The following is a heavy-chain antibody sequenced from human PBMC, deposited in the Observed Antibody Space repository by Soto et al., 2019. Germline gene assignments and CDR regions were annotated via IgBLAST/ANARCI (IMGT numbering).Heavy chain of an antibody. D-gene: IGHD6-19*01. Sequence: PGGFLRLSCAASGFTFSSYAMSWVRQAPGKGLEWVSAISGSGGSTYYADSVKGRFTISRDNSKNTLYLQMNSLRAEDTAVYYCAKEGSSGWFYYYYGMDVWGQGTTVTVSS. J-gene: IGHJ6*02. CDR3: AKEGSSGWFYYYYGMDV. CDR2: ISGSGGST. CDR1: GFTFSSYA. V-gene: IGHV3-23*01.